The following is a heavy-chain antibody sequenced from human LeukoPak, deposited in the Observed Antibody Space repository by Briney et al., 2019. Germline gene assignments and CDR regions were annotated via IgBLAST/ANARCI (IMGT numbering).Heavy chain of an antibody. V-gene: IGHV3-23*01. D-gene: IGHD4-11*01. J-gene: IGHJ4*02. CDR1: GFTFSIYG. CDR2: ISSSGDIT. CDR3: AKGRGSNYPYYFDY. Sequence: GGSLRLSCAASGFTFSIYGMNWVRQAPGKGLEWVSSISSSGDITYYADSVKGRFTISRDNSKNTLYLQMNSLRAEDTAVYYCAKGRGSNYPYYFDYWGQGTLLTVSS.